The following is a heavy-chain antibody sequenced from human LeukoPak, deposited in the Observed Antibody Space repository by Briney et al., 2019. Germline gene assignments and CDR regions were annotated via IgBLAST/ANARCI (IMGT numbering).Heavy chain of an antibody. CDR1: GYIFTSYG. V-gene: IGHV1-18*01. Sequence: ASVKVSCKASGYIFTSYGISWLRQAPGQGLEWMGWISVHNGYTRYAQKFQGRVTMTTDTSTSTAYMDLRSLRSDDTAVYYCARDMRHYRNYDSTGYYFNFEYWGQGTLVTVSP. CDR2: ISVHNGYT. CDR3: ARDMRHYRNYDSTGYYFNFEY. D-gene: IGHD3-22*01. J-gene: IGHJ4*02.